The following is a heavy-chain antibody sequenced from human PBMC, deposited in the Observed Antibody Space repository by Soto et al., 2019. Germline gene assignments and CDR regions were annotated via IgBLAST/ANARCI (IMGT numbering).Heavy chain of an antibody. CDR2: IYYRGNT. CDR3: ARIDSSGAFDY. V-gene: IGHV4-39*01. J-gene: IGHJ4*02. CDR1: DDSITSSSYY. D-gene: IGHD3-22*01. Sequence: QLQLQESGPGLVKPSETLSLTCTVSDDSITSSSYYWGWIRQPPGKGLEFIGTIYYRGNTYYNPSLKSXXTXSXXTSRKQFSLKMISVTAADMAVYYCARIDSSGAFDYWGQGTLVTVSS.